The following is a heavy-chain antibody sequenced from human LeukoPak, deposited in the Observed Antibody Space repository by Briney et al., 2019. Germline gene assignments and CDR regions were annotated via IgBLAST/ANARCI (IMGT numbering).Heavy chain of an antibody. CDR1: GGSISSGDYY. J-gene: IGHJ4*02. Sequence: SETLSLTCTVSGGSISSGDYYWSWIRQPPGKGLEWIGYIYYSGSIYYNPSLKSRVTISVDTSKNQFSLKLSSVTAADTAVYYCARDPYYDFWSGYPVWGQGTLVTVSS. CDR2: IYYSGSI. V-gene: IGHV4-30-4*08. D-gene: IGHD3-3*01. CDR3: ARDPYYDFWSGYPV.